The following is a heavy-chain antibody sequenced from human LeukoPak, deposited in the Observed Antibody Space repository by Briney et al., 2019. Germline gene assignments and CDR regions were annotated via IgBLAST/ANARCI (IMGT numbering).Heavy chain of an antibody. D-gene: IGHD2-21*02. Sequence: GGSLRLSCAASGFTFTTFAMSWVRHTPGKGLQWVSAINHNGASTYYADSVRGRFTISRDNSRNTLYLQLNSLRVEDTAVYYCVKPTYFGGDCYPDYWGQGTLVTVSS. V-gene: IGHV3-23*01. CDR3: VKPTYFGGDCYPDY. J-gene: IGHJ4*02. CDR1: GFTFTTFA. CDR2: INHNGAST.